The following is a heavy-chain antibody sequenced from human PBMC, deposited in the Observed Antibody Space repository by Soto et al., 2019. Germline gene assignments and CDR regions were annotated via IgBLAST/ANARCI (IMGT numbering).Heavy chain of an antibody. J-gene: IGHJ5*02. CDR3: ARDMVEYSSSSEFDP. Sequence: LRLSCAASGFTFSSYSMNWVRQAPGKGLEWVSSISSSSSYIYYADSVKGRFTISRDNAKNSLYLQMNSLRAEDTAVYYCARDMVEYSSSSEFDPWGQGTLVTVSS. D-gene: IGHD6-6*01. CDR1: GFTFSSYS. CDR2: ISSSSSYI. V-gene: IGHV3-21*01.